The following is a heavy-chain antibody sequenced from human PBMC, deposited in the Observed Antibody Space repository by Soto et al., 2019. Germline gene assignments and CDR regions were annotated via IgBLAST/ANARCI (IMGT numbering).Heavy chain of an antibody. CDR3: ARDGRRVVVVITPDC. CDR2: ISYDGSNK. CDR1: GFTFSIYA. V-gene: IGHV3-30-3*01. Sequence: PGGCLRLGCAASGFTFSIYAMHWVRQALGKGLEWVEVISYDGSNKYYADSVKGRFTISRDNSKNTLYLQMNSLRAEDTAVYYCARDGRRVVVVITPDCWGKGTLVTVSS. J-gene: IGHJ4*02. D-gene: IGHD3-22*01.